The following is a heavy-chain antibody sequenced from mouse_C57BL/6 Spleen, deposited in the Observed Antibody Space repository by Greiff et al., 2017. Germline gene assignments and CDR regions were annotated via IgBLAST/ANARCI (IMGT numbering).Heavy chain of an antibody. CDR1: GFTFSDYY. Sequence: EVKLVESEGGLVQPGSSMKLSCTASGFTFSDYYMAWVRQVPEKGLEWVANINYDGSSTYYLDSLKSRFIISRDNAKNILYLQMSSLKSEDTATYYCAREYYGSSYGWYFDGWGTGTTVTVSS. V-gene: IGHV5-16*01. CDR2: INYDGSST. J-gene: IGHJ1*03. D-gene: IGHD1-1*01. CDR3: AREYYGSSYGWYFDG.